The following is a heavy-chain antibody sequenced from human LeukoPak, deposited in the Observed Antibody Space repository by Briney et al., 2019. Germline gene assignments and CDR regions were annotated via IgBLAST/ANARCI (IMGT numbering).Heavy chain of an antibody. CDR2: IYYSGST. J-gene: IGHJ5*02. CDR1: GGSISSGGYC. V-gene: IGHV4-31*03. CDR3: ARDGSGGSGSYFPSLGTGWFDP. D-gene: IGHD3-10*01. Sequence: PSETLSLTCTVSGGSISSGGYCWSWIRQHPGKGLEWIGYIYYSGSTYYNPSLKSRVTISVDTSKNQFSLKLSSVTAADTAVYYCARDGSGGSGSYFPSLGTGWFDPWGQGTLVTVSS.